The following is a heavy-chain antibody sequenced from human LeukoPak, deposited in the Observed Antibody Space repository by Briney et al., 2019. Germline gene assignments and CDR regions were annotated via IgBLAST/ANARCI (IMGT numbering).Heavy chain of an antibody. CDR3: AKDAVWWLQIGGPHTPDY. Sequence: QSGGSLRLSCAASGFTFSSYGMHWVHQAPGKGLEWVAVISYDGSNKYYADSVKGRFTISRDNSKNTLYLQMNSLRAEDTAVYYCAKDAVWWLQIGGPHTPDYWGQGTLVTVSS. V-gene: IGHV3-30*18. D-gene: IGHD5-12*01. CDR2: ISYDGSNK. J-gene: IGHJ4*02. CDR1: GFTFSSYG.